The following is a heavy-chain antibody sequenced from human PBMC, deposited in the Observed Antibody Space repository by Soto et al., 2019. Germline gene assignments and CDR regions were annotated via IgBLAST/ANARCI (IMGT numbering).Heavy chain of an antibody. D-gene: IGHD5-12*01. Sequence: EVHLVESGGGLVPPGRSLTLSCAASGFTFDDYAMHWVRQRPGKGLEAVSGISWNCGRIEYADSVKGRFTISRDNAKNSLYLQMNSLRAEDTAFYYCARGLGGYDPGRLDSWGQGTLVTVSS. CDR1: GFTFDDYA. CDR2: ISWNCGRI. CDR3: ARGLGGYDPGRLDS. V-gene: IGHV3-9*01. J-gene: IGHJ4*02.